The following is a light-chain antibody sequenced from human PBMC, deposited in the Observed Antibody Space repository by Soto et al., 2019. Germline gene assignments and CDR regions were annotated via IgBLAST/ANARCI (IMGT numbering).Light chain of an antibody. J-gene: IGKJ1*01. CDR2: KVS. V-gene: IGKV2-30*01. Sequence: DVVMTQSPLSLPVTLGQPASISCRSSQSLVYSDGNTYLNWFQQRPGQSPRRLIYKVSNRDPGVPERFSGSGSGTDFTRKISGVEAGDLGVYYGMQGTQWPWTFGQVTKVEIK. CDR1: QSLVYSDGNTY. CDR3: MQGTQWPWT.